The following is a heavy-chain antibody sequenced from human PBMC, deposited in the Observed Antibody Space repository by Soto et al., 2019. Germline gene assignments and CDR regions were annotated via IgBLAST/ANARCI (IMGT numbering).Heavy chain of an antibody. D-gene: IGHD5-12*01. CDR3: ARAPIPCVYSLRCGPYYYYGMDV. CDR1: GGSISSYY. Sequence: PSETLSLTCTVSGGSISSYYWSWIRQPPGKGLEWIGYIYYSGGTNYNPSLKSRVTISVDTSKNQFSLKLSSVTAADTAVYYCARAPIPCVYSLRCGPYYYYGMDVWGQGTTVTVSS. CDR2: IYYSGGT. J-gene: IGHJ6*02. V-gene: IGHV4-59*01.